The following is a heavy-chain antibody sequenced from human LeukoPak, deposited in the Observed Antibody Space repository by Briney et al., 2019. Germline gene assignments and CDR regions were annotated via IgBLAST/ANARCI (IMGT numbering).Heavy chain of an antibody. D-gene: IGHD2-2*01. Sequence: ASVKVSCKASGYTFTGYYMHWARQAPGQGLEWLGRIDPNSGGTSYAHNFQGRVTMTRDTSISTAYMDLSSLRSDDTAVYYCARDSRVSGDYWGQGTLVTVSS. V-gene: IGHV1-2*06. CDR2: IDPNSGGT. CDR1: GYTFTGYY. CDR3: ARDSRVSGDY. J-gene: IGHJ4*02.